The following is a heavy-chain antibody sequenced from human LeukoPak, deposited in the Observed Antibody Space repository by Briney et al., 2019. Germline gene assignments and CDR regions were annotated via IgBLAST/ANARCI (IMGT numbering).Heavy chain of an antibody. J-gene: IGHJ4*02. V-gene: IGHV1-18*01. Sequence: ASVKVSCKASGYTFTSYGISWVRQAPGQGLEWMGWINPYNGNTKYPQKFQGRVTMTTDTSTSTAYMELRSLRSDDTAVYYCARDLGLAAAGNYFDYWGQGTLVTVSS. D-gene: IGHD6-13*01. CDR2: INPYNGNT. CDR1: GYTFTSYG. CDR3: ARDLGLAAAGNYFDY.